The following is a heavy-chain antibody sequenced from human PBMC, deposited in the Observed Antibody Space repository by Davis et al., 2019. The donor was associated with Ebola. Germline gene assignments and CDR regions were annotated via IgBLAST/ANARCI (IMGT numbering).Heavy chain of an antibody. CDR1: GFTFSSYW. V-gene: IGHV3-15*01. D-gene: IGHD5-12*01. Sequence: GESLKISCAASGFTFSSYWMSWVRQAPGKGLEWVGRIKSKTDGGTTDYAAPVKGRFTISRDDSKNTLYLQMNSLKTEDTAVYYCTTDGAARISYYFDYWGQGTLVTVSS. CDR3: TTDGAARISYYFDY. CDR2: IKSKTDGGTT. J-gene: IGHJ4*02.